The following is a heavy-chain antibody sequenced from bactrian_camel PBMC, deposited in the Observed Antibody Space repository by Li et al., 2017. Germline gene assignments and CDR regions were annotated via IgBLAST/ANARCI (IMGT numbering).Heavy chain of an antibody. D-gene: IGHD4*01. CDR2: IYRTDGTA. Sequence: VQLVESGGGLVQPGGSLRLSCVASGPTWTSAFRALGWFRQAPGKRRDRVAGIYRTDGTATYAESVKGRFTISKDNAKNSLYLQMNSLKPEDTAVYYCAASGNYQYTDYDYTYWGQGTQVTVS. V-gene: IGHV3S42*01. CDR3: AASGNYQYTDYDYTY. J-gene: IGHJ4*01. CDR1: GPTWTSAFRA.